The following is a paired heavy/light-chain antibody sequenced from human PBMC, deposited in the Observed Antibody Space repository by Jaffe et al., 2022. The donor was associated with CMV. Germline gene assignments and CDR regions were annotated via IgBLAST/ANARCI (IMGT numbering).Light chain of an antibody. CDR1: QSLLHINGNNY. V-gene: IGKV2-28*01. Sequence: EIVMTQSPLSLPVTPGEPASISCRSSQSLLHINGNNYLDWYLQKPGKSPQLLIYLGSNRASGVPDRFSGSGSGTDFTLKISRVEAEDVGVYYCMQSLQSLTFGGGTKVEIK. J-gene: IGKJ4*01. CDR3: MQSLQSLT. CDR2: LGS.
Heavy chain of an antibody. V-gene: IGHV4-31*03. CDR1: GGSISGGGYY. CDR3: ARRAPNFYYGMDV. Sequence: QVQLQESGPGLVKPSQTLPLTCTVSGGSISGGGYYWTWIRHHPGKGLEWIGYIHDTGSTSYNPSLKSRVNISVDTSKNQFSLKLSSVTAADTAVYYCARRAPNFYYGMDVWGQGTTVTVSS. CDR2: IHDTGST. J-gene: IGHJ6*02.